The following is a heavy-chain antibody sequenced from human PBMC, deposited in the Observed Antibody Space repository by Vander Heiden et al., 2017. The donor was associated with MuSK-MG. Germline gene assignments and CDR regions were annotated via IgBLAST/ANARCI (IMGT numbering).Heavy chain of an antibody. Sequence: QAPLVQSGAEVKTPGASVMVSCEAAGYTFTSYGSSSVPQARGQGVEGMGWISAYNGNTNYAQKLQGRVNMTTDRSTSTAYMELRSLRSDNTAVYYCARKGGHCSSTGCYGHYYYMDVWGKGTTVTVSS. D-gene: IGHD2-2*01. J-gene: IGHJ6*03. CDR2: ISAYNGNT. CDR3: ARKGGHCSSTGCYGHYYYMDV. CDR1: GYTFTSYG. V-gene: IGHV1-18*01.